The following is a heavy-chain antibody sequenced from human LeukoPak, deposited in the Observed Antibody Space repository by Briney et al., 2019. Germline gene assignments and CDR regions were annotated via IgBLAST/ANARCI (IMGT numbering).Heavy chain of an antibody. CDR3: AKGNGYSYGRYYFDY. CDR1: GFTFSSYA. J-gene: IGHJ4*02. V-gene: IGHV3-23*01. Sequence: GXSLRLSCAASGFTFSSYAMGWVRQAPGKGLEWVSAITASGGKTYYADSVKGRFTISRDNSKNTLYLQVNSLRAEDTAVYYCAKGNGYSYGRYYFDYWGQGTLVTVSS. CDR2: ITASGGKT. D-gene: IGHD5-18*01.